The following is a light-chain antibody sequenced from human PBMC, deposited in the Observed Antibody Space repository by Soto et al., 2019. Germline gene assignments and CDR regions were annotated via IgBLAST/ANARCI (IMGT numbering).Light chain of an antibody. J-gene: IGLJ3*02. CDR2: NTN. CDR3: AAWDDSLSGWV. CDR1: SSNIGSNT. Sequence: QSVLTKPPSASGTPGQRVTISCSGSSSNIGSNTVNWYQQLPGTAPKLLIYNTNQRPSGVPDRFSGSKSGTSASLAISGLQSEDEAEYYCAAWDDSLSGWVFGGGTKLTVL. V-gene: IGLV1-44*01.